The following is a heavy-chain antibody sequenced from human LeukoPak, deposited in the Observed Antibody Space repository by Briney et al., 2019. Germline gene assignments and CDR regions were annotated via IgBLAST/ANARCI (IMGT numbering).Heavy chain of an antibody. CDR3: ARGNYYGMDV. J-gene: IGHJ6*02. V-gene: IGHV3-74*01. CDR1: GFTFSSYW. CDR2: INSDGSTT. Sequence: GGSLRLSCAASGFTFSSYWMSWVRQAPGKGLVWVSRINSDGSTTSYADSVKGRFTISRDNAKNTLYLQMNGLRAEDTAVYYCARGNYYGMDVWGQGTTVTVSS.